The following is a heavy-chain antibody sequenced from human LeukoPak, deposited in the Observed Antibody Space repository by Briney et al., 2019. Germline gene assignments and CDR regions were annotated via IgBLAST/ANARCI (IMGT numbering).Heavy chain of an antibody. D-gene: IGHD2/OR15-2a*01. CDR3: ATEYCTDKGNFDL. Sequence: PGGSLRLSCAASGFTFSSYWMSWVRQAPGQGLEWVANVNEAGSEKNYVDSVKGRFTISRDNIRNLLYLQMNYLIVEDTAVYYCATEYCTDKGNFDLWGRGALVTASS. J-gene: IGHJ2*01. CDR1: GFTFSSYW. CDR2: VNEAGSEK. V-gene: IGHV3-7*02.